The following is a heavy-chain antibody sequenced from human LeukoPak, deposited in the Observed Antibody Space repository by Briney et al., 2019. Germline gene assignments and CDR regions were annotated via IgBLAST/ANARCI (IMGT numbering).Heavy chain of an antibody. Sequence: PGGSLRLSCAASGFTFSSYSMNWVRQAPGKGLEWVSSISSSSSYICYADSVKGRFTISRDNAKNSLYLQMNSLRAEDTAVYYCARDPDYGDPNFDYWGQGTLVTVSS. CDR3: ARDPDYGDPNFDY. CDR2: ISSSSSYI. V-gene: IGHV3-21*01. D-gene: IGHD4-17*01. CDR1: GFTFSSYS. J-gene: IGHJ4*02.